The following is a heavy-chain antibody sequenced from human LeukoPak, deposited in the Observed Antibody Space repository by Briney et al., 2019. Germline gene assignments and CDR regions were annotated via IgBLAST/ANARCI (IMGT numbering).Heavy chain of an antibody. D-gene: IGHD3-22*01. CDR1: GFTFNDYY. J-gene: IGHJ3*02. Sequence: GGSLRLSCAASGFTFNDYYMSWIRQAPGKGLEWVSYISSSSSYTNYADSVKGRFTISRDNAKNSLYLQMNSLRAEDTAVYYCARDVYYDSSGYYPDAFDIWGQGTMVTVSS. V-gene: IGHV3-11*05. CDR3: ARDVYYDSSGYYPDAFDI. CDR2: ISSSSSYT.